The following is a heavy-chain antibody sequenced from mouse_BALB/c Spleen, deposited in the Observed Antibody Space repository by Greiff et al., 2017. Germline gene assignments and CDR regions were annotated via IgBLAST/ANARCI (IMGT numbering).Heavy chain of an antibody. J-gene: IGHJ2*01. CDR3: ARNPFTTATGNYFDY. V-gene: IGHV2-9*02. Sequence: VMLVESGPGLVAPSQSLSITCTVSGFSLTSYGVHWVRQPPGKGLEWLGVIWAGGSTNYNSALMSRLSISKDNSKSQVFLKMNSLQTDDTAMYYCARNPFTTATGNYFDYWGQGTTLTVSS. D-gene: IGHD1-2*01. CDR2: IWAGGST. CDR1: GFSLTSYG.